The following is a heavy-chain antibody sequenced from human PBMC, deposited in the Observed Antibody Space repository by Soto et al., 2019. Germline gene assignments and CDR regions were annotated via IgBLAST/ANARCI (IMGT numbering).Heavy chain of an antibody. CDR2: IIPIFGTA. Sequence: SVNVSCKASGGTFIIYAISWVRQAPGQGLEWMGGIIPIFGTANYAQKFQGRVTITADESTSTAYMELSSLRSEDTAVYYCATGPPVVTLIDYWGQGTLVTVSS. J-gene: IGHJ4*02. CDR1: GGTFIIYA. CDR3: ATGPPVVTLIDY. V-gene: IGHV1-69*01. D-gene: IGHD2-21*02.